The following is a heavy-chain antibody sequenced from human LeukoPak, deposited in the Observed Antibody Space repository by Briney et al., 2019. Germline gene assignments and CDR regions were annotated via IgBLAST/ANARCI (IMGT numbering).Heavy chain of an antibody. CDR2: IRYEGTEK. J-gene: IGHJ4*02. V-gene: IGHV3-30*12. CDR1: GFTFSRYG. CDR3: ARDIWLGQNRFFDY. Sequence: PGRSLTLSCAGSGFTFSRYGIHWARHAPGKGLEWVSVIRYEGTEKSHADSVKGRFTSSRDNSKNTVYRQMNSLRDEDTATYYCARDIWLGQNRFFDYWGQGTLVTVSS. D-gene: IGHD3-10*01.